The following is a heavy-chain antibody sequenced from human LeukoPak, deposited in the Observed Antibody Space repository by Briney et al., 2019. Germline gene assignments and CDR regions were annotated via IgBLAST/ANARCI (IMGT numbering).Heavy chain of an antibody. CDR1: GGSFSCYY. Sequence: PSETLSLTCAVYGGSFSCYYWSWIRQPPGKGLEWIGEINHSGSTNYNPSLKSRVTISVDTSKNQFSLKLSSVTAADTAVYYCARANSYYCSGGSCYFGYWGQGTLVTVSS. CDR2: INHSGST. J-gene: IGHJ4*02. CDR3: ARANSYYCSGGSCYFGY. D-gene: IGHD2-15*01. V-gene: IGHV4-34*01.